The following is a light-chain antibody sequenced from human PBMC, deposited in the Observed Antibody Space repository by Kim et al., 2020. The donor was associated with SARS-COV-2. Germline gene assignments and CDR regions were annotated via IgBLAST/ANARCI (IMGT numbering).Light chain of an antibody. CDR3: QQYDDWPPWT. V-gene: IGKV3-15*01. CDR2: DAS. J-gene: IGKJ1*01. CDR1: QSVSSK. Sequence: APGETATLSCRGSQSVSSKVVWYQQTPGQAPRLLIYDASTRATGIPARFSGSGSGTDFTLTISSLQSEDLAVYHCQQYDDWPPWTFGQGTKVDIK.